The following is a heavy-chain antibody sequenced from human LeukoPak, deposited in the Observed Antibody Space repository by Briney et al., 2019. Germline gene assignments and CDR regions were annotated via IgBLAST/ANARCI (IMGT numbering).Heavy chain of an antibody. Sequence: ASVKVSCKASGYTFTSYDINWVRQATGQGLEWMGWMNPNSGNTGYAQKFQGRVTMTRNTSISTAYMELSSLRSEDTAVYYCARGLVWEGFFPMDVWGQGTTVTVSS. CDR3: ARGLVWEGFFPMDV. J-gene: IGHJ6*02. CDR2: MNPNSGNT. V-gene: IGHV1-8*01. CDR1: GYTFTSYD. D-gene: IGHD1-26*01.